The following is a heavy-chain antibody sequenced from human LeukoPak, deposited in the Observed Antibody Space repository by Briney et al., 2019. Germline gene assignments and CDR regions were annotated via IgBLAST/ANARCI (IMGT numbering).Heavy chain of an antibody. D-gene: IGHD6-6*01. J-gene: IGHJ4*02. CDR2: IKQDGSEK. Sequence: GGSLRLSCAASGFTFSSYWMSWVRQAPGKGLEWVANIKQDGSEKYYVDSVKGRFTISRDNAKNSLYLQMNSLRAEDTAVYYCARDGVFRSSAPDYWGQGTLVTVSS. CDR3: ARDGVFRSSAPDY. CDR1: GFTFSSYW. V-gene: IGHV3-7*01.